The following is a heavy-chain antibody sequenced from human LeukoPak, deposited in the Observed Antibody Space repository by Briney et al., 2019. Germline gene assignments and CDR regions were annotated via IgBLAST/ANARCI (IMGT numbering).Heavy chain of an antibody. J-gene: IGHJ4*02. CDR1: GGSFSGYY. D-gene: IGHD3-10*01. V-gene: IGHV4-34*01. Sequence: SETLSLTCAVYGGSFSGYYWSWIRQPPGKGLEWIGEINHSGSTNYNPSLKSRVTISVDTSKNQFSLKLSSVTAADTAVYYCARARAYYYGSGSYYYNYWGQGTLVTVSS. CDR2: INHSGST. CDR3: ARARAYYYGSGSYYYNY.